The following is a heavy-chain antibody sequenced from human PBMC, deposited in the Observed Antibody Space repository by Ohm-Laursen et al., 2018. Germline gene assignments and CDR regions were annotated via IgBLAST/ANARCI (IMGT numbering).Heavy chain of an antibody. CDR2: ISSSGSTI. Sequence: SLRLSCAASGFTFSSYEMNWVRQAPGKGLEWVSYISSSGSTIYYADSVKGRFTISRDNAKNSLFLQMNSLRAEDTAVYYCARGVDPTGVDYWGQGTLVTVSS. CDR3: ARGVDPTGVDY. D-gene: IGHD1-14*01. V-gene: IGHV3-48*03. J-gene: IGHJ4*02. CDR1: GFTFSSYE.